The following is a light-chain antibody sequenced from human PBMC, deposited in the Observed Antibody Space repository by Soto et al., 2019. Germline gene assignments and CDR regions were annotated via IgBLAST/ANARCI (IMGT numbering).Light chain of an antibody. CDR3: QQYSSSRT. V-gene: IGKV3-20*01. Sequence: ETVLKQSPATLSFPPGERXTXSXXASQSVSSNHLARYQQKPGQAPRLLIYGGSSRATGIPVRFSGSGSETDFTLTITRLEPEDFAVYYCQQYSSSRTFGQGTKVDIK. CDR1: QSVSSNH. CDR2: GGS. J-gene: IGKJ1*01.